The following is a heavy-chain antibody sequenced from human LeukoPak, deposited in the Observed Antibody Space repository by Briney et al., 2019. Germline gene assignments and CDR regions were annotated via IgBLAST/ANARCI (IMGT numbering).Heavy chain of an antibody. CDR3: ARDRSGFYSVDY. J-gene: IGHJ4*02. Sequence: PGMSLRLSCAASGFTFSENNVHWVRQAPGKGLEWVALLSNDGNSYVYADSGKGRFTLSGDKSKTTLYLQMNSLRAEDTAVYYCARDRSGFYSVDYWGQGTLVTVSS. CDR2: LSNDGNSY. D-gene: IGHD5-12*01. CDR1: GFTFSENN. V-gene: IGHV3-30-3*01.